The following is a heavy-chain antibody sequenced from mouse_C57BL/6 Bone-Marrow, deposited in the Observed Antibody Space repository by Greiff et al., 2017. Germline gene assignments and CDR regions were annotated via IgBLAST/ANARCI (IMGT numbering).Heavy chain of an antibody. CDR1: GFTFSDYY. D-gene: IGHD1-1*01. V-gene: IGHV5-12*01. J-gene: IGHJ1*03. Sequence: DVKLVESGGGLVQPGGSLKLSCAASGFTFSDYYMYWVRQTPEKRLEWVAYISNGGGSTYYPDTVKGRFTISRDNAKNTLYLQMSRLKSEDTAMYYCARFITTVVYWYFDVWGTGTTVTVSS. CDR3: ARFITTVVYWYFDV. CDR2: ISNGGGST.